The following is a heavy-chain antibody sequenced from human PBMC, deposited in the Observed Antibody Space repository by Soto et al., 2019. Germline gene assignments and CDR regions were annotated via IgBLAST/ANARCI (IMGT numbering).Heavy chain of an antibody. J-gene: IGHJ5*02. CDR2: ISGSGGST. CDR3: AKHQLLITVAASDNIKWLEP. D-gene: IGHD6-13*01. CDR1: GFTFSTYA. V-gene: IGHV3-23*01. Sequence: HLGGSLRLSCAASGFTFSTYALSWVRQAPGKGLEWVSVISGSGGSTYYADSVKGRFTISRDNSRNTLYLQMNSLRAEDTAVYYCAKHQLLITVAASDNIKWLEPWGQGTLVSASS.